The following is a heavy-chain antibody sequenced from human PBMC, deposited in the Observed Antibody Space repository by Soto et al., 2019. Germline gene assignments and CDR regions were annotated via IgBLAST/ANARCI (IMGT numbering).Heavy chain of an antibody. CDR3: VKDKYASSLLRGSWDY. J-gene: IGHJ4*02. CDR1: GFTLKYCA. CDR2: IGGTSGRI. Sequence: GGSLRLSCVASGFTLKYCAMNWVRQAPGKGLEWVSHIGGTSGRIYYADSVRGRFSISRDNSNNTLYLHMDSLRAEDTAVYYCVKDKYASSLLRGSWDYWGQGILVTVSS. V-gene: IGHV3-23*01. D-gene: IGHD6-6*01.